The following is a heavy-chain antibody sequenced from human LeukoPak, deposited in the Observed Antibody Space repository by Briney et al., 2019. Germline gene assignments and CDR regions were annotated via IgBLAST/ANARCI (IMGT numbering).Heavy chain of an antibody. CDR2: IGAYNGNT. CDR1: GYTFTSYG. D-gene: IGHD3-9*01. Sequence: GASVKVSCKASGYTFTSYGISWVRQAPGQGLEWMGWIGAYNGNTNYAQKLQGRVTMTTDTSTSTAYMELRSLRSDDTAVYYCAIARDILTGYYPASSKTFGYWGQGTLVTVSS. V-gene: IGHV1-18*01. J-gene: IGHJ4*02. CDR3: AIARDILTGYYPASSKTFGY.